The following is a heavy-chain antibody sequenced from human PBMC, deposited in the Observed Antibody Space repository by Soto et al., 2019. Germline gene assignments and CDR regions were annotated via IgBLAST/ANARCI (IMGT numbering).Heavy chain of an antibody. CDR1: GFTFSDYY. D-gene: IGHD6-19*01. Sequence: GGSLRLSCAASGFTFSDYYMSWIRQAPGKGLEWVSYISSSSSYTNYADSVKGRFTISRDNAKNSLYLQMKSLRAEDTAVYYCARLGYSSGFYYFDSWGQGTLATVSS. V-gene: IGHV3-11*06. CDR3: ARLGYSSGFYYFDS. J-gene: IGHJ4*02. CDR2: ISSSSSYT.